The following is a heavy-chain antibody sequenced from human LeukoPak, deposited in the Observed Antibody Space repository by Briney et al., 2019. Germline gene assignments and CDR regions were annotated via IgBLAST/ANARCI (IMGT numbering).Heavy chain of an antibody. V-gene: IGHV2-70*11. CDR3: ARIRYYYGSGSYGRPLYYGMDV. D-gene: IGHD3-10*01. CDR1: GFSLSTSGMC. J-gene: IGHJ6*02. CDR2: IDWDDDK. Sequence: ESGPTLVNPTQTLTLTCTFSGFSLSTSGMCVSWIRQPPGKALEWLARIDWDDDKYYSTSLKTRLTISKDTSKNQVVLTMTNMDPVDTATYYCARIRYYYGSGSYGRPLYYGMDVWGQGTTVTVSS.